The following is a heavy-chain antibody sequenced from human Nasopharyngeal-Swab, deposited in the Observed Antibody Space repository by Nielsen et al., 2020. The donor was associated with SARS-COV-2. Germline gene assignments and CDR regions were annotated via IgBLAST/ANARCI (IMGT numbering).Heavy chain of an antibody. CDR2: INHDGSQK. Sequence: GESLKISCAASGFTVSNNYMSWVRQAPGKGLGWVANINHDGSQKYYVDSVKGRFTISRDNSKNSIYLQMDRLRVEDTAVYYCARESSAADYWGQGTLVTVSS. CDR3: ARESSAADY. CDR1: GFTVSNNY. V-gene: IGHV3-7*01. J-gene: IGHJ1*01. D-gene: IGHD6-13*01.